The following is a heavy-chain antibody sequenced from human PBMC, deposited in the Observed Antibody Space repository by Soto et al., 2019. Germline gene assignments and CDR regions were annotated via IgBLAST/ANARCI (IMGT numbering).Heavy chain of an antibody. J-gene: IGHJ4*02. CDR3: ARGSAWYSGNWYERFDV. D-gene: IGHD1-26*01. Sequence: SETLSLTCTVYGGSIRNYYWSWMRQTPGKGLVWIGHIYSIGRTKYNPSHPSRISISSDTSKNQFFLNLSSVSAADTGIYSCARGSAWYSGNWYERFDVWGQGTRVTVSS. CDR2: IYSIGRT. V-gene: IGHV4-59*01. CDR1: GGSIRNYY.